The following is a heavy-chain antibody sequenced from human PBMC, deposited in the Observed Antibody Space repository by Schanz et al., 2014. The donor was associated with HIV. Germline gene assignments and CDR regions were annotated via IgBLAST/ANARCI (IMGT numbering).Heavy chain of an antibody. J-gene: IGHJ3*02. CDR3: VHDDSDNDGFDM. V-gene: IGHV3-7*01. CDR2: MNQDGSRK. Sequence: EVQLVESGGGLVRPGGSLSLSCAASGFTFSSYWMTWVRQAPGKGLEMVANMNQDGSRKSYVDSVKGRFTISRDNAANSLFLQMNSLRAEDTAVYYCVHDDSDNDGFDMWGQGTMVTVS. CDR1: GFTFSSYW. D-gene: IGHD3-22*01.